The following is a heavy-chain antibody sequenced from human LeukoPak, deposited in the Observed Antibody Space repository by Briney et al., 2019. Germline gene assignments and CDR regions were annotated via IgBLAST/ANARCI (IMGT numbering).Heavy chain of an antibody. Sequence: GASVKVSCKASGYTFTSYGISWVRQAPGQGLEWMGWISAYNGNTNYAQKLQGRVTMTTDTSTSTAYMELRSLRSDDTAVYYCARDEYCNSTSCSKGSNYFDYWGQGTLVTVSS. CDR3: ARDEYCNSTSCSKGSNYFDY. CDR2: ISAYNGNT. CDR1: GYTFTSYG. V-gene: IGHV1-18*01. D-gene: IGHD2-2*01. J-gene: IGHJ4*02.